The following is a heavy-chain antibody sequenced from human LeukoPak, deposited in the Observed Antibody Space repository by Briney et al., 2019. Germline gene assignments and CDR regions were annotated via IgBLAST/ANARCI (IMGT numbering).Heavy chain of an antibody. CDR2: INWNGGST. V-gene: IGHV3-20*04. J-gene: IGHJ1*01. CDR3: ARDSSSWYVSEH. CDR1: GFTFDDYG. Sequence: AGGSLRLSCASSGFTFDDYGMSWVRQAPGKGLEWVSGINWNGGSTGYADSVKGRFTISRDNAKNSLYLQMNSLRAEDTALYYCARDSSSWYVSEHWGQGTLVTVSS. D-gene: IGHD6-13*01.